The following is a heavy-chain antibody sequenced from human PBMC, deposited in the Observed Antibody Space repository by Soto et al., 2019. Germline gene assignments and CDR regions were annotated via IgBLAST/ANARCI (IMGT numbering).Heavy chain of an antibody. CDR3: AREGLVLVPTTVNSDYYYYAMDV. Sequence: ASVKVSCKASGYTFTSYGISWVRQAPGQGLEWMGWISAYNGNTNYAQKLQGRVTMTTDTSTSTAYMELRSLRSDDTAVYYCAREGLVLVPTTVNSDYYYYAMDVWGQGTTVTVSS. J-gene: IGHJ6*02. D-gene: IGHD4-17*01. CDR2: ISAYNGNT. V-gene: IGHV1-18*01. CDR1: GYTFTSYG.